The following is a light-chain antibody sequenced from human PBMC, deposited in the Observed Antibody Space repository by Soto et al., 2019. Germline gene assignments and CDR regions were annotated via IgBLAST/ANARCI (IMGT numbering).Light chain of an antibody. V-gene: IGKV1-33*01. J-gene: IGKJ3*01. CDR2: DAS. CDR1: QDISNY. Sequence: DTQLTQSPTSLSASVGDRVTITCQASQDISNYLNWYQQKPGKAPKLLIYDASNLETGVSSRFSGSGSGTDFTFTISSLHPEDFATYYCLQYNDLLFTFGPGTKVDVK. CDR3: LQYNDLLFT.